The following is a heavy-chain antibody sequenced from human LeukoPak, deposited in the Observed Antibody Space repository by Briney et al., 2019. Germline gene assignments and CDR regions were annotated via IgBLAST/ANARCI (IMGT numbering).Heavy chain of an antibody. CDR2: IYYSGST. D-gene: IGHD3-10*01. J-gene: IGHJ4*02. CDR1: GGSISSYY. Sequence: PSETLSLTCTVSGGSISSYYWSWIRQPPGKGLEWIGYIYYSGSTNYSPSLKSRVTMSVDTSKNQFSLKLSSVTAADTAVYYCARVFGDGSGLDYWGQGTLVTVSS. V-gene: IGHV4-59*12. CDR3: ARVFGDGSGLDY.